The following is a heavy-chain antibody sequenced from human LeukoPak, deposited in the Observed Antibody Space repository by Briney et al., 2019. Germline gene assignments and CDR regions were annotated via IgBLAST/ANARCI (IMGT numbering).Heavy chain of an antibody. CDR3: GKTTVGYSSGQKPAWPVDY. Sequence: GGSLRLSCEASGFTFGSHAMYWVRQAPGKGLEWVAGIFGSGGSPHYADSVKGRFTISRDNSRNTVYLQINSLRAEDTAVCYCGKTTVGYSSGQKPAWPVDYWGQGTLVTVSS. J-gene: IGHJ4*02. D-gene: IGHD5-18*01. CDR2: IFGSGGSP. CDR1: GFTFGSHA. V-gene: IGHV3-23*01.